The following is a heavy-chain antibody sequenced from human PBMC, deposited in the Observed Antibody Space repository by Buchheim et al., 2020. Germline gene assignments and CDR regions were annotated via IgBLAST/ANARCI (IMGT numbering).Heavy chain of an antibody. D-gene: IGHD2-15*01. CDR3: ARDEEVVAAIYYYYGMDV. Sequence: QVQLVESGGGVVQPGRSLRLSCAASGFTFSSYAMHWVRQAPGKGLEWVAVISYDGSNKYYADSVKGRFTISRDNSKNTLYLQMNSLRAEDTAVYYCARDEEVVAAIYYYYGMDVWGQGTT. CDR2: ISYDGSNK. J-gene: IGHJ6*02. V-gene: IGHV3-30-3*01. CDR1: GFTFSSYA.